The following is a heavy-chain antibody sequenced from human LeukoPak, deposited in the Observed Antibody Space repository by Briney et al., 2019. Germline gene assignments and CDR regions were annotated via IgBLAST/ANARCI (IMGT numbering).Heavy chain of an antibody. CDR2: IYSGGST. D-gene: IGHD2-21*02. Sequence: PGGSLRLSCAASGFTVSSNYMSWVRQAPGKGLEWVSVIYSGGSTYYADSVTGRFTISRDNSKNTLYLQMNSLRADDTAVYYCARDVRMTLDYWGQGTLVTVSS. CDR3: ARDVRMTLDY. CDR1: GFTVSSNY. J-gene: IGHJ4*02. V-gene: IGHV3-53*01.